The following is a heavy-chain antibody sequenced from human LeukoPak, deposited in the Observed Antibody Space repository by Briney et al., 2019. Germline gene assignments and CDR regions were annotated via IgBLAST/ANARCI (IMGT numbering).Heavy chain of an antibody. CDR2: INRDGSEE. J-gene: IGHJ4*02. Sequence: GGSLRLSCVASGFTFSNYWMSWVRQAPGRGLELVANINRDGSEEYYVDSLNGRFTISRDNTKNSLYVQMNSLKAEDTAVYYCARGDAFSGDHWGQGALVTVSS. V-gene: IGHV3-7*04. D-gene: IGHD2-2*01. CDR1: GFTFSNYW. CDR3: ARGDAFSGDH.